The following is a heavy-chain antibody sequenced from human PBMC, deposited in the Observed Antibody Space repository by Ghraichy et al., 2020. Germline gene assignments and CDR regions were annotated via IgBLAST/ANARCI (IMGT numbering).Heavy chain of an antibody. CDR3: VKEEKPVVGATINY. V-gene: IGHV3-64D*06. CDR2: ISSDGGNT. D-gene: IGHD1-26*01. J-gene: IGHJ4*02. Sequence: QKFVSAISSDGGNTYYADSVKGRFTISRDNSKSTLFLQMNSLRAEETAVYFCVKEEKPVVGATINYWGQ.